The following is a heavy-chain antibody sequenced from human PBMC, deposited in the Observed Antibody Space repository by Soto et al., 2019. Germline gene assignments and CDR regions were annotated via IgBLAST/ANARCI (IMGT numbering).Heavy chain of an antibody. V-gene: IGHV3-30*03. CDR2: ISYDGSNK. CDR3: ARECRDYGGYNCGFDP. J-gene: IGHJ5*02. D-gene: IGHD4-17*01. Sequence: QVQLVESGGGVVQPGRSLRLSCAASGFTFSSYGVHWVRQAPGKGLEWVAVISYDGSNKYYADSVKGRFTISRDNSKNTLYLQMNSLRAEDTAVYYCARECRDYGGYNCGFDPWGQGTLVTVSS. CDR1: GFTFSSYG.